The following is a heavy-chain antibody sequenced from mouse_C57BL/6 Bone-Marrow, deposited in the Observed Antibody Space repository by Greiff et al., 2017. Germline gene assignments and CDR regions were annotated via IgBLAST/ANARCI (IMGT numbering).Heavy chain of an antibody. CDR3: ARIAYYYGSSFYAMDY. V-gene: IGHV8-8*01. D-gene: IGHD1-1*01. Sequence: QVQLQQSGPGILQPSQTLSLTCSFSGFSLSTFGMGVGWIRQPSGKGLEWLAHIWWDDDKYYNPALKSRLTISKDTSKNQVFLKSANVDTADTATYYCARIAYYYGSSFYAMDYWGQGTSVTVSS. J-gene: IGHJ4*01. CDR1: GFSLSTFGMG. CDR2: IWWDDDK.